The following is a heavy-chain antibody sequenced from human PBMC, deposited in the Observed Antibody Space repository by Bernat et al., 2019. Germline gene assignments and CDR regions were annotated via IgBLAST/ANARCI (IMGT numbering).Heavy chain of an antibody. CDR1: GYTFTSYG. Sequence: QVQLVQSGAEVKKPGASVKVSCKTSGYTFTSYGIGWMRQAPGQRPEWMGWMSGYDGNTIYAVKFQGRVTMATDTSTSTAFLDVRSLRSDDTAIYYCARECSGGDCYSLSERFDYWGQGTLVTVSS. CDR2: MSGYDGNT. D-gene: IGHD2-21*02. CDR3: ARECSGGDCYSLSERFDY. V-gene: IGHV1-18*01. J-gene: IGHJ4*02.